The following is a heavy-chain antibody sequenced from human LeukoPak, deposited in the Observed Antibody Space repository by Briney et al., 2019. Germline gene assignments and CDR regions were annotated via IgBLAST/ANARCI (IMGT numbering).Heavy chain of an antibody. CDR1: GDSISSSSYY. CDR2: IYYSGST. D-gene: IGHD1-26*01. J-gene: IGHJ5*02. CDR3: ARQRRIVGAVTRWFDP. V-gene: IGHV4-39*01. Sequence: SETLSLTCSVSGDSISSSSYYWGWIRQPPGKGLEWIGSIYYSGSTYYNPSLKSRVTISVDTSKNQFSLKLSSVTAADTAVYYCARQRRIVGAVTRWFDPWGQGTLVTVSS.